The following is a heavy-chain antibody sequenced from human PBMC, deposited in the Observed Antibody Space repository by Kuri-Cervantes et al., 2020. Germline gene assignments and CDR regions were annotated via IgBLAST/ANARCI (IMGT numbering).Heavy chain of an antibody. CDR3: ARHFPRQMLSPAAVDTAMVTGLDAFDI. CDR2: ISASGGST. V-gene: IGHV3-23*01. J-gene: IGHJ3*02. D-gene: IGHD5-18*01. CDR1: GFTFSTYA. Sequence: LSLTCAASGFTFSTYAMAWVRQAPGKGLEWVSGISASGGSTSYAASVKGRFTISRDNSKNTLHLQMNSLRAEDTAVYYCARHFPRQMLSPAAVDTAMVTGLDAFDIWGQGTMVTVSS.